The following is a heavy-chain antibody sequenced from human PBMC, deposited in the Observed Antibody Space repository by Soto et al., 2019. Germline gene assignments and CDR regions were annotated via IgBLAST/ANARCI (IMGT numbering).Heavy chain of an antibody. Sequence: GGSLRLSCAASGFTFSSYAMSWVRQAPGKGLEWVSAISGSGGSTYYNPSLKSRVTISVDTSKNQFSLKLSSVTAADTAVYYCARDSYDILTGYEERPDDAFDIWGQGTMVTVSS. V-gene: IGHV3-23*02. D-gene: IGHD3-9*01. CDR3: ARDSYDILTGYEERPDDAFDI. CDR1: GFTFSSYA. CDR2: ISGSGGST. J-gene: IGHJ3*02.